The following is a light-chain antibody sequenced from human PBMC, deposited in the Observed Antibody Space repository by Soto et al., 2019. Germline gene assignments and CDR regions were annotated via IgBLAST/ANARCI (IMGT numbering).Light chain of an antibody. V-gene: IGKV1-5*03. CDR3: QQYNSYPT. J-gene: IGKJ4*01. CDR1: QSISSW. CDR2: KAS. Sequence: DIQMTQSPSTLSASVGDRVTITCRASQSISSWLAWYQQKPGKAPKLLIYKASSLESGVPSRFSGCGYGTEFTLTISRLQPDDFASYYCQQYNSYPTFGGGTKVEIK.